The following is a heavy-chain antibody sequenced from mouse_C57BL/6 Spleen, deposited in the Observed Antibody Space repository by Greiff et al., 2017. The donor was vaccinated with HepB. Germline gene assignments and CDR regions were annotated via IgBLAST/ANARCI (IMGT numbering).Heavy chain of an antibody. D-gene: IGHD2-5*01. Sequence: EVHLVESEGGLVQPGSSMKLSCTASGFTFSDYYMAWVRQVPEKGLEWVANINYDGSSTYYLDSLKSRFIISRDNAKNILYLQMSSLKSEDTATYYCARDSSNYVGAMDYWGQGTSVTVSS. CDR2: INYDGSST. CDR3: ARDSSNYVGAMDY. CDR1: GFTFSDYY. V-gene: IGHV5-16*01. J-gene: IGHJ4*01.